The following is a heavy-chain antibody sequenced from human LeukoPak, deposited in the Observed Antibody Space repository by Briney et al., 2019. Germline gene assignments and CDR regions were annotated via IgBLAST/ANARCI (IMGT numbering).Heavy chain of an antibody. CDR2: ISGSGSST. V-gene: IGHV3-23*01. J-gene: IGHJ1*01. CDR1: GFTFSTYA. Sequence: QPGGSLRLSCAAPGFTFSTYAMSWVRQAPGKGLEWVSTISGSGSSTYHADSVKGRFTISRDNSKSTLYLQMNSLRAEDTAVYYCAKPGFCSGTGCYGYFQHWGQGTLVTVSS. D-gene: IGHD2-2*01. CDR3: AKPGFCSGTGCYGYFQH.